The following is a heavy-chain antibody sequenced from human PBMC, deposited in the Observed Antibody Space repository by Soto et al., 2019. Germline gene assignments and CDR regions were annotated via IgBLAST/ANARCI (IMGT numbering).Heavy chain of an antibody. V-gene: IGHV1-24*01. CDR3: ATLGELLRGFDY. CDR1: GYTLTELS. J-gene: IGHJ4*02. CDR2: FDPEDGET. D-gene: IGHD1-26*01. Sequence: GASVKVSCKVSGYTLTELSMHWVRQAPGKGLEWMGGFDPEDGETIYAQKFQGRVTMTEDTSTDTAYMELSSLRSEDTAVYYCATLGELLRGFDYWGQGTLVTVSS.